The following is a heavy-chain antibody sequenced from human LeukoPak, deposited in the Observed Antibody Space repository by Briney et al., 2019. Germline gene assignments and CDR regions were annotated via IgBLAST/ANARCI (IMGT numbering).Heavy chain of an antibody. CDR1: GDSISGFS. J-gene: IGHJ5*02. D-gene: IGHD3-3*01. Sequence: SETLSLTCTVSGDSISGFSWTWIRQTPGKGLEWIGFISSSGTSHYSPSLESRVTFSLDTSKSQFSLSLKSVTAADTAVYYCARVFRGAVTSNWFDPWGQGILVTVSS. V-gene: IGHV4-59*01. CDR3: ARVFRGAVTSNWFDP. CDR2: ISSSGTS.